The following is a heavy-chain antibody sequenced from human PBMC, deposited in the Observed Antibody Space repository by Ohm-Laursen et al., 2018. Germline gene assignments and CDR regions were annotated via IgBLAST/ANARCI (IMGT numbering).Heavy chain of an antibody. Sequence: ASVKVSCKASGYTFTTYYMHWVRQAPGQGLEWMGIINPSGDSTNYAQTFQGRVTMTRDTSISTAYMELSRLRSDDTAVYYCARDRIAAPGYYLDYWGQGTLVTVSS. CDR2: INPSGDST. J-gene: IGHJ4*02. CDR3: ARDRIAAPGYYLDY. V-gene: IGHV1-46*01. CDR1: GYTFTTYY. D-gene: IGHD6-13*01.